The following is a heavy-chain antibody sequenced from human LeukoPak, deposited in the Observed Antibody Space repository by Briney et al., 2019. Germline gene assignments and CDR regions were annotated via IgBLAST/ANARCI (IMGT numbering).Heavy chain of an antibody. Sequence: GGSLRLSCAASGFTVSSNYMSWVRQAPGKGLEWVSVIYSGGSTYYADSVKGRFTISRDNSKNTLYLQMNSLRAEDTAVYYCARGIYNGYSSGWYGYYFDYWGQGTLVTVSS. CDR2: IYSGGST. D-gene: IGHD6-19*01. CDR1: GFTVSSNY. V-gene: IGHV3-66*01. J-gene: IGHJ4*02. CDR3: ARGIYNGYSSGWYGYYFDY.